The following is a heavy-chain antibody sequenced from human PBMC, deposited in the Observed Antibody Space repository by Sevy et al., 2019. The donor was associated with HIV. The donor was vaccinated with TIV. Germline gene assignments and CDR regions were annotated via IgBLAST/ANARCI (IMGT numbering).Heavy chain of an antibody. V-gene: IGHV4-61*01. CDR3: ARGGNDNGGMYFDF. CDR2: ASYRGFT. Sequence: SETLSLTCTVSGGSVSGVIYYWTWIRQPPGKGLEWIGYASYRGFTNYNPSLKSRVTISVDTSKNQFSLKLTSVSAADTAVYYCARGGNDNGGMYFDFCGQGTLVTVSS. CDR1: GGSVSGVIYY. D-gene: IGHD4-17*01. J-gene: IGHJ4*02.